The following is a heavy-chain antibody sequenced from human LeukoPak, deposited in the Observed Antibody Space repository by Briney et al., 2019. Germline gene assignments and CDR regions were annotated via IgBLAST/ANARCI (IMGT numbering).Heavy chain of an antibody. Sequence: PGRTLRLSCAASGFTFSTYGIHWVRQAPGKGLEWVAVISYDGSNKYYADSVKGRFTISRDNSKNTLYLQMNSLRAEDTAVYYCAKDRGSIAAGASDYWGQGTLVTVSS. J-gene: IGHJ4*02. D-gene: IGHD6-13*01. CDR3: AKDRGSIAAGASDY. V-gene: IGHV3-30*18. CDR2: ISYDGSNK. CDR1: GFTFSTYG.